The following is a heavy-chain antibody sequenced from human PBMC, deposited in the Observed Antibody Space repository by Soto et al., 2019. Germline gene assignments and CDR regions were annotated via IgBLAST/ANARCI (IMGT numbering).Heavy chain of an antibody. J-gene: IGHJ4*02. D-gene: IGHD3-10*01. CDR2: INAGNGNT. CDR1: GYTFTSYA. CDR3: ARDMGFGLSDY. V-gene: IGHV1-3*01. Sequence: QVQLVQSGAEVKKPGASVKVSCKASGYTFTSYAMYWVRKAPGQRLEWMGWINAGNGNTKYSQKFQGRVTITRDTSASTAYMELSSLRSEDTAVYYCARDMGFGLSDYWGQGTLVTVSS.